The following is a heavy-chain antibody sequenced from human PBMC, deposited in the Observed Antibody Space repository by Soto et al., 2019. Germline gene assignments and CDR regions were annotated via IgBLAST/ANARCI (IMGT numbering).Heavy chain of an antibody. CDR1: GFNFPNYG. V-gene: IGHV3-11*04. D-gene: IGHD4-17*01. CDR3: ARGYGAADY. Sequence: PGGSLRLSCAASGFNFPNYGLGWVRQAPGKGLEWVSFLGSNPRTIYYSDSVRGRFTTSRDNARTSLYLQMDSLRDEDTALYYCARGYGAADYWGRGTLVTVSS. CDR2: LGSNPRTI. J-gene: IGHJ4*02.